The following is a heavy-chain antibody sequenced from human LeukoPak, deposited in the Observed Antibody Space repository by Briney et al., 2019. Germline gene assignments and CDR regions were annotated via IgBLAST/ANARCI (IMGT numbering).Heavy chain of an antibody. CDR2: ISSSSSTI. CDR3: ARDLFEAPNRFDP. V-gene: IGHV3-48*04. CDR1: GVTFSSYS. Sequence: PGGSLRLSCAASGVTFSSYSMNLVRQAPGKGLEWVSYISSSSSTIYYADSVKGRFTISRDNAKNSLYLQMNSLRAEDTAVYYCARDLFEAPNRFDPWGQGTLVTVSS. J-gene: IGHJ5*02. D-gene: IGHD3-16*01.